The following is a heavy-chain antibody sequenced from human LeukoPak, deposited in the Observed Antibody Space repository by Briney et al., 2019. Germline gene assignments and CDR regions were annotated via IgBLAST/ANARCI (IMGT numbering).Heavy chain of an antibody. D-gene: IGHD1-26*01. CDR1: GGSISSYY. J-gene: IGHJ6*02. CDR2: IYYGGST. CDR3: ARDRSGNYGMDV. V-gene: IGHV4-59*01. Sequence: SETLSLTCTVAGGSISSYYWSWIRPPPGKVLEWIGYIYYGGSTNYNPSLKSRVTISVDTSKNQFSLKLSSVTAADTAVYYCARDRSGNYGMDVWGQGTTVTVSS.